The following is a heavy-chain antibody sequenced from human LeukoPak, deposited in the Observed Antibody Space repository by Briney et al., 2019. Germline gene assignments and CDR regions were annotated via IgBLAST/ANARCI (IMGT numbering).Heavy chain of an antibody. CDR1: GGTFSSYA. V-gene: IGHV1-69*13. D-gene: IGHD4-17*01. CDR2: IIPIFGTA. Sequence: SVKVSCMASGGTFSSYAISWVRQAPGQGLEWMGGIIPIFGTANYAQKFQGRVTITADESTSTAYMELSSLRSEDTAVYYCARSARTYGELFDYWGQGTLVTVSS. J-gene: IGHJ4*02. CDR3: ARSARTYGELFDY.